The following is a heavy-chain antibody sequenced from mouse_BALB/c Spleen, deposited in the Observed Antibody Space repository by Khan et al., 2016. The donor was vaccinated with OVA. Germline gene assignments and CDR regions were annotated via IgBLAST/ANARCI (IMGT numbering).Heavy chain of an antibody. CDR2: INYSGTT. Sequence: VQLQESGPGLVKPSQSLSLTCTVTGYSITSAYAWNWIRQFPGNKLEWMGYINYSGTTSYNPSLKSRISITRDTSKNQFFLQLNSVTTEDTATYYCARRSVWGAGTTVTVSS. J-gene: IGHJ1*01. CDR3: ARRSV. V-gene: IGHV3-2*02. CDR1: GYSITSAYA.